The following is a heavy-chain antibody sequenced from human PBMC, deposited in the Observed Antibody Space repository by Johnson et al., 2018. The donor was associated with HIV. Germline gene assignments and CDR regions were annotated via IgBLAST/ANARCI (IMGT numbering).Heavy chain of an antibody. J-gene: IGHJ3*02. CDR3: ARDLAALNAFDI. CDR1: GFTFSSYA. V-gene: IGHV3-30-3*01. CDR2: ISYDGSNK. Sequence: QVQLLESGGGLVKPGGSLRLSCAASGFTFSSYAMHWVRQAPGKGLEWVAVISYDGSNKYYADSVKGRFTISRDNSKNTLYLEMNSLRVEDTAVYYCARDLAALNAFDIWGQGTMVTVSS. D-gene: IGHD2-15*01.